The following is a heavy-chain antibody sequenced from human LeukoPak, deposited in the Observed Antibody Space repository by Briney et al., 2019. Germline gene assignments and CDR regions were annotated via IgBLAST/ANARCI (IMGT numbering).Heavy chain of an antibody. CDR3: ARERITIFGVVPKRSFDP. J-gene: IGHJ5*02. Sequence: GGSLRLSCAASGFTFSSYGMHWVRQAPGKGLEWVSVIYSGGSTYYADSVKGRFTISRDNSKNTLYLQMNSLRAEDTAVYYCARERITIFGVVPKRSFDPWGQGTLVTVSS. D-gene: IGHD3-3*01. V-gene: IGHV3-66*01. CDR2: IYSGGST. CDR1: GFTFSSYG.